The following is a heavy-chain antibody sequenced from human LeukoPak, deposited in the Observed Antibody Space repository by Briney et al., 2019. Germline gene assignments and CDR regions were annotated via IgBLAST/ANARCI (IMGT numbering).Heavy chain of an antibody. CDR1: GGTFTSYA. V-gene: IGHV1-69*04. CDR3: ARGGRVYSYAQFDY. J-gene: IGHJ4*02. D-gene: IGHD5-18*01. Sequence: SVKVSCKASGGTFTSYAISWVRQAPGQGLEWKGRIIPILGIANYAQKFQGRVTITADKSTSTAYMELSSLRSEDTAVYYCARGGRVYSYAQFDYWGQGTLVTVSS. CDR2: IIPILGIA.